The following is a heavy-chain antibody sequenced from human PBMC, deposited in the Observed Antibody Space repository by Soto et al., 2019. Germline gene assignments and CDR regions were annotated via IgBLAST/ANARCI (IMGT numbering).Heavy chain of an antibody. V-gene: IGHV3-23*01. D-gene: IGHD3-9*01. CDR3: AKDPVPSNYDILTGYRYNDY. CDR2: ISGSGGST. J-gene: IGHJ4*02. CDR1: GFTFSSYA. Sequence: GGSLRLSCAASGFTFSSYAMSWVRQAPGKGLEWVSAISGSGGSTYYADSVKGRFTISRDNSKNTLYLQMNSLRAEDTAVYYCAKDPVPSNYDILTGYRYNDYWGQGTLVTVSS.